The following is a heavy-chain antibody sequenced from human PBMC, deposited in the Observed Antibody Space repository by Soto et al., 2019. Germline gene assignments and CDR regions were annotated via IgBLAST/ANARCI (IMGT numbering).Heavy chain of an antibody. CDR1: GYTFTSYA. Sequence: QVQLVQSGAEVKKPGASVKVSCKASGYTFTSYATHWVRQAPGQRLEWMGWINAGNGNTKYSQKFQGRVTITRDTSASTAYMELSSLRSEDTAVYYCARDCKDTIFGVVCDWFDPWGQGTLVTVSS. J-gene: IGHJ5*02. V-gene: IGHV1-3*01. CDR2: INAGNGNT. CDR3: ARDCKDTIFGVVCDWFDP. D-gene: IGHD3-3*01.